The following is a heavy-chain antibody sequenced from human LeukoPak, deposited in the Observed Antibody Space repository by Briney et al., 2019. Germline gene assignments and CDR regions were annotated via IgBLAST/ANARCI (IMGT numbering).Heavy chain of an antibody. CDR3: ARAPTRQYYDFWSGYYLYYYYYMDV. J-gene: IGHJ6*03. CDR2: INSDGSST. V-gene: IGHV3-74*01. Sequence: PGGSLRLSCAASGFTFSSYWMHWVRQAPGKGLVWVSRINSDGSSTSYADSVKGRFTISRDNAKNTLYLQMNSLRAEDTAVYYCARAPTRQYYDFWSGYYLYYYYYMDVWGKGTTVTVSS. CDR1: GFTFSSYW. D-gene: IGHD3-3*01.